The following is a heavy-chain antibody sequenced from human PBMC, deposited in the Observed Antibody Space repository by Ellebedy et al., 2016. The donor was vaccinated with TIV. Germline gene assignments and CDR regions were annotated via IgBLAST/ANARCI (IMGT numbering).Heavy chain of an antibody. V-gene: IGHV4-59*01. CDR3: VRQWGCSGGRCYSTFDY. Sequence: MPSETLSLTCTVSGGSISSYYWSWIRQPPGKGLEWIAYVYYNRSSNSNPSLQSRVTISADASKNQFYLKLSSVTAADTAVYYCVRQWGCSGGRCYSTFDYWGQGTLVTVSS. J-gene: IGHJ4*02. CDR1: GGSISSYY. D-gene: IGHD2-15*01. CDR2: VYYNRSS.